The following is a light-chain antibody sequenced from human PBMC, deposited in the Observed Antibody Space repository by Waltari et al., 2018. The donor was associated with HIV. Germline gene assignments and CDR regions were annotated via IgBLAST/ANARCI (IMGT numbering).Light chain of an antibody. CDR2: QDN. J-gene: IGLJ2*01. Sequence: SFELTQPSSVSVSPGHTASITCSGHKLGDKYACWYQQRPGQSPLLVIYQDNKRPSGIPERFSGSNSGDTATLTISGTQAVDEADYYCQAWGSSRPVFGGGTKLTVL. CDR1: KLGDKY. V-gene: IGLV3-1*01. CDR3: QAWGSSRPV.